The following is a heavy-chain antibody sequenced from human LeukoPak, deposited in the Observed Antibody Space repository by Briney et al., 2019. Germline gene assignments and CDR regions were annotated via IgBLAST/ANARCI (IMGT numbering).Heavy chain of an antibody. CDR3: ATGEMTLATGGSFDI. D-gene: IGHD5-24*01. J-gene: IGHJ3*02. CDR2: INPNSGGT. V-gene: IGHV1-2*02. Sequence: ASVRVSCTASGYTFTGYYMHWVRQAPGQGLEWMGWINPNSGGTNYAQKFQGRVTMTRDTSISTAYMELSRLRSDDTAVYYCATGEMTLATGGSFDIWGQGTMVTVSS. CDR1: GYTFTGYY.